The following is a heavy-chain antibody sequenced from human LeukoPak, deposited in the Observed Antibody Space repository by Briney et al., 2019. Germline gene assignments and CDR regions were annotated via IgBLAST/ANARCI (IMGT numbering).Heavy chain of an antibody. CDR3: AREGGFYRPLDY. J-gene: IGHJ4*02. V-gene: IGHV4-4*02. CDR1: GGSVTSTNW. CDR2: VHLDGRT. D-gene: IGHD6-25*01. Sequence: RTSETLSLTCDVSGGSVTSTNWWTWFRQPPGKGLEWIGEVHLDGRTNHNPSLKSRLVMSADLPENHISLKLTSVTAADTAVYYCAREGGFYRPLDYSGQGTLVTVSS.